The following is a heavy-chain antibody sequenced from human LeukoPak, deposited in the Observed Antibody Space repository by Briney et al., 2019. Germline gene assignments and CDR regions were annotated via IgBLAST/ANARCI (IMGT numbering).Heavy chain of an antibody. Sequence: GGSLRLSCAASGFTFDDYAMHWVRQAPGKGLEWVSGISWNSGSIGYADSVKGRFTISRDNAKNSLYLQMNSLRAEDTALYYCAKDLTGPRDYYFDYWGQGTLVIVSS. J-gene: IGHJ4*02. CDR2: ISWNSGSI. CDR3: AKDLTGPRDYYFDY. D-gene: IGHD7-27*01. V-gene: IGHV3-9*01. CDR1: GFTFDDYA.